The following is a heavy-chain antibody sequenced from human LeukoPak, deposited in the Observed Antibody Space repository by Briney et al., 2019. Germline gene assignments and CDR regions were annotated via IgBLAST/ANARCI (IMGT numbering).Heavy chain of an antibody. CDR3: AKDTGDCSGGSCSYYFDY. D-gene: IGHD2-15*01. Sequence: PGGSLTLSCAASGFTISSYAMSWVRQPPGKGLEWVSAISDSGGSTYYADSVKGRFTISGDNSKNTLYLQMNSLRAEDTAVYYCAKDTGDCSGGSCSYYFDYWGQGTLVTVSS. CDR2: ISDSGGST. CDR1: GFTISSYA. V-gene: IGHV3-23*01. J-gene: IGHJ4*02.